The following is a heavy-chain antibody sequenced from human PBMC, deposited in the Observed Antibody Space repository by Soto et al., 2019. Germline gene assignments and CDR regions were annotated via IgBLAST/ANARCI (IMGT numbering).Heavy chain of an antibody. CDR3: ARPNYYDSSGYYPI. V-gene: IGHV5-51*01. CDR1: GYRFTSDW. D-gene: IGHD3-22*01. CDR2: IYPGDSDT. J-gene: IGHJ3*02. Sequence: PGGALKISCKGSGYRFTSDWVGWVRQMPGKGLEWMGIIYPGDSDTRYSPSFQGQVTISADKSISTAYLQWSSLKASDTAMYYCARPNYYDSSGYYPIWGQGTMVTVS.